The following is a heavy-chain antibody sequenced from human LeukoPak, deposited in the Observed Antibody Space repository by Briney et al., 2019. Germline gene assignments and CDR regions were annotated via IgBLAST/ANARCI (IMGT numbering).Heavy chain of an antibody. D-gene: IGHD2-2*01. CDR3: ARYPPVKPTQRAFDY. CDR1: GGSISSYY. V-gene: IGHV4-34*01. Sequence: PSETLSLTCTVSGGSISSYYWSWIRQPPGKGLEWIGEINHSGSTNYNPSLKSRVTISVDTSKNQFSLKLSSVTAADTAVYYCARYPPVKPTQRAFDYWGQGTLVTVSS. CDR2: INHSGST. J-gene: IGHJ4*02.